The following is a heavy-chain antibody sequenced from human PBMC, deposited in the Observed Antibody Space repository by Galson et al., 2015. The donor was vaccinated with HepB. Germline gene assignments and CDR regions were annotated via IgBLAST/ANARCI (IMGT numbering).Heavy chain of an antibody. J-gene: IGHJ6*02. Sequence: SLRLSCAASGFVFRSFGMHWVRQAPGKGLEWVGVIRSDGSRTYYAESGKGRFTISRDNSKNTVYLQMSSLRAEDTDIYYCAKGVYFSSYSLYGMDAWGQGTTVIVSS. CDR2: IRSDGSRT. D-gene: IGHD3-9*01. V-gene: IGHV3-33*06. CDR3: AKGVYFSSYSLYGMDA. CDR1: GFVFRSFG.